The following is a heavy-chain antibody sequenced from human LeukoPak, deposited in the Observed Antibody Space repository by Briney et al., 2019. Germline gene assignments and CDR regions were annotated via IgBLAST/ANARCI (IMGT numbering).Heavy chain of an antibody. D-gene: IGHD3-9*01. Sequence: GGSLGLSCAASGFTFSSYSMDWVRQAPGKGLEWVSYITNSGTTIYYADSVKGRFTISRDNAKNSLYLQMNSLRAEDTAVYYCARDGHYDILTGYFQDWGQGTLVTVSS. J-gene: IGHJ4*02. CDR1: GFTFSSYS. V-gene: IGHV3-48*04. CDR2: ITNSGTTI. CDR3: ARDGHYDILTGYFQD.